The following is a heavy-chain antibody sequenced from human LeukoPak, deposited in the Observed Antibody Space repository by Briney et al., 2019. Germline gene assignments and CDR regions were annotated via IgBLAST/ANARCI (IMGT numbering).Heavy chain of an antibody. Sequence: PGGSLRLSCAASGFTFSSYGMHWVRQAPGKGLEWVAVIWYDGSNKYYADSVKGRFTISRDNSKNTLYLQMNSLRAEDTAVYYCARGEMSAMLDYWDQGTLVTVSS. CDR2: IWYDGSNK. CDR1: GFTFSSYG. D-gene: IGHD2-2*01. J-gene: IGHJ4*02. CDR3: ARGEMSAMLDY. V-gene: IGHV3-33*01.